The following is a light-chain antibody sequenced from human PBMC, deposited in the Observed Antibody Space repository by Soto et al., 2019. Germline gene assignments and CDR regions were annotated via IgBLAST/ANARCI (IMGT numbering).Light chain of an antibody. CDR1: QSVSSSY. CDR3: QPHGSAPPSWT. CDR2: TAS. Sequence: ETVLTQSPGTLSLSPGERATLSCRASQSVSSSYLAWYQQKPGQAPRLLIHTASSRATGIPDRFSGSGSGTDFTLTISRLEPEDFAVYYFQPHGSAPPSWTFGQGTKVDIK. V-gene: IGKV3-20*01. J-gene: IGKJ1*01.